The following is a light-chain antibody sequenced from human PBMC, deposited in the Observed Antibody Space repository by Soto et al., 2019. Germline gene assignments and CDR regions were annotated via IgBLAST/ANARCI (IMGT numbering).Light chain of an antibody. Sequence: QSVLTQPPSVSGAPGQRVTISCTGSSSNIGAGYYVHWYQQLPGTAPNLLIYGNSNRPSGVPDRFSGSKSGSSASLAITGLLAEDEADYYCQSYYSSLSGDVFGAGTKVTVL. CDR3: QSYYSSLSGDV. V-gene: IGLV1-40*01. J-gene: IGLJ1*01. CDR1: SSNIGAGYY. CDR2: GNS.